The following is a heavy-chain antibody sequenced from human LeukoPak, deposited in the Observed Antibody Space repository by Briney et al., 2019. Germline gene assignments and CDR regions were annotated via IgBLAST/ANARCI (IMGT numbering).Heavy chain of an antibody. Sequence: SGTLSLTCAVSGGSISSSNWWSWVRQPPGKGLEWIGEIYHSGSTNYNPSLKSRVTISVDKSKNQFSLKLSSVTAADTAVYYCARDATMVRGVRYYYMDVWGKGTTVTVSS. J-gene: IGHJ6*03. CDR1: GGSISSSNW. CDR3: ARDATMVRGVRYYYMDV. CDR2: IYHSGST. V-gene: IGHV4-4*02. D-gene: IGHD3-10*01.